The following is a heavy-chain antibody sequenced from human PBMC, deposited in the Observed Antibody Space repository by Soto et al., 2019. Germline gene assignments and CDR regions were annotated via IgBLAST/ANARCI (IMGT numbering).Heavy chain of an antibody. D-gene: IGHD3-10*01. CDR2: TRNTANSYTT. Sequence: EVQLVESGGGLVQPGGSLRLSCAASGFTFSDHYMDWVRQAPGKGLEWVGRTRNTANSYTTEYAAAVKGRFTISRDNSKNSLYLKMHSLKTDNTAVYDCARVYVTTKTGVRGHYGMDVWGQGTTVTVSS. CDR1: GFTFSDHY. J-gene: IGHJ6*02. CDR3: ARVYVTTKTGVRGHYGMDV. V-gene: IGHV3-72*01.